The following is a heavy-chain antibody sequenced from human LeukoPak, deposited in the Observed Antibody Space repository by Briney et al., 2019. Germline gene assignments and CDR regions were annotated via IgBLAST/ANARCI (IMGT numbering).Heavy chain of an antibody. CDR1: GNSISSGDNY. Sequence: PSQTLSLTCTVSGNSISSGDNYWSWIRQPAGKGLEWIGRIYTSGSTNYNPSLKSRVTMSVDTSKNQFSLELSSVTAADTAVYYCARLRSPGDFDYWGQGTLVTVSS. J-gene: IGHJ4*02. CDR2: IYTSGST. D-gene: IGHD1-26*01. V-gene: IGHV4-61*02. CDR3: ARLRSPGDFDY.